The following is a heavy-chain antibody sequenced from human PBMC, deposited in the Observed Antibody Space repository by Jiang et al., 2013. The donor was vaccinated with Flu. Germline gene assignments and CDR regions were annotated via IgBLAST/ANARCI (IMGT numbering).Heavy chain of an antibody. CDR3: ARDWGWLSPFFDY. Sequence: QLVESGGGVVQPGRSLRLSCATSGFTFSSYAMHWVRQAPGKGLEWVAVISYDGSNKYYADSVKGRFTISRDNSKNTLYLQMNSLRAEDTAVYYCARDWGWLSPFFDYWGQGTLVTVSS. CDR2: ISYDGSNK. J-gene: IGHJ4*02. CDR1: GFTFSSYA. V-gene: IGHV3-30*04. D-gene: IGHD3-22*01.